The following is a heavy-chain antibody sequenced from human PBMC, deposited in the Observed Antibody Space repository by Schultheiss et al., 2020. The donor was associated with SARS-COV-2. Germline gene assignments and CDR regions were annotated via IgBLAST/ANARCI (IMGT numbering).Heavy chain of an antibody. D-gene: IGHD3-22*01. CDR3: AKDTDSSGYYRDAFDI. J-gene: IGHJ3*02. CDR1: GFTFDDYA. Sequence: SLKISCAASGFTFDDYAMHWVRQAPGKGLEWVSGISWNSGSIGYADSVKGRFTISRDNAKNSLYLQMNSLRAEDTALYYCAKDTDSSGYYRDAFDIWGQGTMVTGSS. V-gene: IGHV3-9*01. CDR2: ISWNSGSI.